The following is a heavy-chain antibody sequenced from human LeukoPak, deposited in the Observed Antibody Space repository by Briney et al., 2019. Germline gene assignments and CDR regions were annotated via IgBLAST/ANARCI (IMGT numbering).Heavy chain of an antibody. D-gene: IGHD2-15*01. Sequence: PSETLSLTCTVSGGSISSYYWSWIRQPPGKGLEWIGYIYYSGSTNYNPSLKSRVTISVDTSKNQFSLKLSSVTAADTAVYYCARDLPFRDGDCPWGQGTLVTVSS. CDR2: IYYSGST. J-gene: IGHJ5*02. CDR1: GGSISSYY. V-gene: IGHV4-59*01. CDR3: ARDLPFRDGDCP.